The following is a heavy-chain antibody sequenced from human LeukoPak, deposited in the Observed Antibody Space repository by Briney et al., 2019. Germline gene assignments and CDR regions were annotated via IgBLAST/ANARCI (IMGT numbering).Heavy chain of an antibody. CDR1: GFSLNTFGVG. D-gene: IGHD3-10*01. CDR2: IFWDDDK. CDR3: ALGSWRTFHY. V-gene: IGHV2-5*02. Sequence: SGPALVKPTQTLTLTCTFSGFSLNTFGVGVGWIRQPPGKALNWLALIFWDDDKRYSPSLKSRLTITKDTSKYQVVLTMTNMDPVDTATYDCALGSWRTFHYWGQGTLVTVSS. J-gene: IGHJ4*02.